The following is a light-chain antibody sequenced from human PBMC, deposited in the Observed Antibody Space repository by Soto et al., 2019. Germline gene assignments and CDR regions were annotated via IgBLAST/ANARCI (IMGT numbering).Light chain of an antibody. J-gene: IGKJ1*01. CDR3: QQFHSFSPT. V-gene: IGKV1-5*03. CDR1: QSISSW. Sequence: PSTLSASVGDRVTITCRASQSISSWLAWYQQKPGKAPKLLIYKASSLESGVPSRFSGSGSGTEFTLTISSLQPDDFATYYCQQFHSFSPTFGQGTKVDIK. CDR2: KAS.